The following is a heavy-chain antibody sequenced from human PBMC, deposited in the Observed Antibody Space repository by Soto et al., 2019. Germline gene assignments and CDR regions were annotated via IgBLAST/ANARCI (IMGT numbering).Heavy chain of an antibody. CDR3: ARVYDYVWGSYRYTRYYYGMDV. D-gene: IGHD3-16*02. V-gene: IGHV1-69*12. CDR2: IIPIFGTA. Sequence: QVQLVQSGAEVKKPGSSVKVSCKASGGTFSSYAISWVRQAPGQGLEWMGGIIPIFGTANYAQKFQGRVTITADESTSTDYMELSSLRSEDTAVYYWARVYDYVWGSYRYTRYYYGMDVWGQGTTVTVSS. CDR1: GGTFSSYA. J-gene: IGHJ6*02.